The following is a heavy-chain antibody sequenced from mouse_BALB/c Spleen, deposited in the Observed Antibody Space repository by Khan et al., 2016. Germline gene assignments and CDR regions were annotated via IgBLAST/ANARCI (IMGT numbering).Heavy chain of an antibody. CDR1: GYTFTDYA. CDR2: ISTYYGDT. D-gene: IGHD2-1*01. V-gene: IGHV1S137*01. J-gene: IGHJ4*01. Sequence: QVQLQQSGAELVRPGVSVKISCKGYGYTFTDYAMHWVKQSHAKSLEWIGVISTYYGDTSYNQKFEGKATMTVDKSSSTAYMELARLTSEDSAISYCAREGLNYDYAMDYWGQGTSVTVSS. CDR3: AREGLNYDYAMDY.